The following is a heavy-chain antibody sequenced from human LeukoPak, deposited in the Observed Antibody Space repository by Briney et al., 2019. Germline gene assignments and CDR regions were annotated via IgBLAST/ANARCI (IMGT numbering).Heavy chain of an antibody. D-gene: IGHD6-19*01. J-gene: IGHJ4*02. CDR1: GFTFSSYA. V-gene: IGHV3-23*01. CDR2: IRGSGGGT. CDR3: AKAGIGVVGYFNY. Sequence: GGSLRLSCAASGFTFSSYAMSWVRQPPGKGLEWVSAIRGSGGGTSYADSVKGRFTISRDTSKNTLYLQMNSLRDEDTALYYCAKAGIGVVGYFNYWGQGTLVTVSS.